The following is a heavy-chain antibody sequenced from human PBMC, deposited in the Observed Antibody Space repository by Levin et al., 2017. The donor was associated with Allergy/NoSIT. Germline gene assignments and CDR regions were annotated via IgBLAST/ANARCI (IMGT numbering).Heavy chain of an antibody. CDR3: ATNLLRNVVVAGYFDY. V-gene: IGHV1-24*01. CDR2: FDPEDGET. Sequence: ASVKVSCKVSGYTLTELSMHWVRQAPGKGLEWMGGFDPEDGETIYAQKFQGRVTMTEDTSTDTAYMELSSLRSEDTAVYYCATNLLRNVVVAGYFDYWGQGTLVTVSS. CDR1: GYTLTELS. D-gene: IGHD2-15*01. J-gene: IGHJ4*02.